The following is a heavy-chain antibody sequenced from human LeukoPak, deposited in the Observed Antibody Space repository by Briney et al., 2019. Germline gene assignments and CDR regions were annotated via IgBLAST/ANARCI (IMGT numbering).Heavy chain of an antibody. CDR1: GYTFTGYY. J-gene: IGHJ4*02. D-gene: IGHD3-10*01. V-gene: IGHV1-2*02. CDR3: ARVRAYGSGSYYRKNLLYYLDY. CDR2: INPNSGGT. Sequence: ASVKVSCKASGYTFTGYYMHWVRQAPGQGLEWMGWINPNSGGTNYAQKFQGRVTMTRDTSISTAYMELSRLRSDDTAVYYCARVRAYGSGSYYRKNLLYYLDYWGQGTLVTVSS.